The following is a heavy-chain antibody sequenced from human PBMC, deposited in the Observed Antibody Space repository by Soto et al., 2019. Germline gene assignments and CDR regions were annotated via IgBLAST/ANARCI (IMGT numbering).Heavy chain of an antibody. Sequence: QVHLVQSGAEVKKPGASVKVCCKCSGYTLTSYGITWVRQAPGQGLQWMGCISAHNGNTDYAQKLQGRVTGTRDTSTSTAYMALRSLRSIETAVYYCARGRYGDYWGQGALVTVSS. V-gene: IGHV1-18*01. CDR3: ARGRYGDY. CDR2: ISAHNGNT. CDR1: GYTLTSYG. D-gene: IGHD1-1*01. J-gene: IGHJ4*02.